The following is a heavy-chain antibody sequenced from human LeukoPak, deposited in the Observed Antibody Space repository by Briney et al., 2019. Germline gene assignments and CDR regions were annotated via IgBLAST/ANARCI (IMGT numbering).Heavy chain of an antibody. J-gene: IGHJ4*02. CDR3: ARARGYDFWSGYVFDY. CDR1: GFTFSSYW. CDR2: IKQDGSEK. D-gene: IGHD3-3*01. V-gene: IGHV3-7*01. Sequence: GGSLRLSCAASGFTFSSYWMSWVRQAPGKGLEWVANIKQDGSEKYYVDSVKGRFTISRDNAKNSLYLQMNSLRAEDTAVYYCARARGYDFWSGYVFDYWGQGTLATVSS.